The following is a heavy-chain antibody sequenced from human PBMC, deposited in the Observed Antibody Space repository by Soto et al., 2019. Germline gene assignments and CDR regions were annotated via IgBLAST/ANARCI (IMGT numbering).Heavy chain of an antibody. CDR3: ARDHRYALDI. V-gene: IGHV3-48*02. Sequence: ESVGGLVQSGGSLRLSCAASGFSFSDYSMNWVRQAPGKGLEWLAYIRDGVGSIKYADSVEGRFTISRDNAKNSLYLQMNSLRDEDTAVYYCARDHRYALDIWGQGTRVTVSS. CDR2: IRDGVGSI. CDR1: GFSFSDYS. J-gene: IGHJ3*02.